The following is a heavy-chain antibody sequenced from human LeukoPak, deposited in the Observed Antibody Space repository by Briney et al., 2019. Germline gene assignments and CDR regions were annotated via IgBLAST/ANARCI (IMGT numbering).Heavy chain of an antibody. Sequence: SETLSLTCTVSGGSISSYYWGWIRQPPVKGLEWIGSIYYSGSTYYNPSLKSRVTRSVDTSKNQFSLKLSSVTAADTAVYYCARGEMATSDYWGQGTLVTVSS. D-gene: IGHD5-24*01. CDR3: ARGEMATSDY. J-gene: IGHJ4*02. CDR2: IYYSGST. V-gene: IGHV4-39*01. CDR1: GGSISSYY.